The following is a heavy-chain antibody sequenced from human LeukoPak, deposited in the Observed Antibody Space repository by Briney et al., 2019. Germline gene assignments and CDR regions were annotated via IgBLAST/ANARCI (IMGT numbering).Heavy chain of an antibody. V-gene: IGHV3-74*01. CDR2: INSDGSNT. Sequence: GGSLRLSCAASGFTYSSYWMHWVRQVPGTGLVWVSRINSDGSNTIYADSVKGRFTISRDNSKNTLYLQMNSLRAEDTAVYYCAKDLRVTMGLDYWGQGTLVTVSS. D-gene: IGHD3-10*01. J-gene: IGHJ4*02. CDR3: AKDLRVTMGLDY. CDR1: GFTYSSYW.